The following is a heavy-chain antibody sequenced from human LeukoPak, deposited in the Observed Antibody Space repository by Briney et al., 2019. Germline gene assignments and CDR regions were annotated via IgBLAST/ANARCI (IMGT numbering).Heavy chain of an antibody. CDR1: GFTLSSHA. D-gene: IGHD3-10*01. V-gene: IGHV3-64D*06. CDR2: ISSNGGTT. Sequence: GGSLRLSCSASGFTLSSHAMHWVRQAPGKGLEYVSAISSNGGTTYYADSVKGRFTISRDNSKNTLFLQMSSLRAEDTAVYYCVKDHGAYYYASGSNFDYWGQGTLVTVSS. CDR3: VKDHGAYYYASGSNFDY. J-gene: IGHJ4*02.